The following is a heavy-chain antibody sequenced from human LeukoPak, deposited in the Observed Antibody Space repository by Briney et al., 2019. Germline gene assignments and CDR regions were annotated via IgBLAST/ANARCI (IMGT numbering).Heavy chain of an antibody. CDR3: AREAWYFDS. CDR2: IRQDGSEK. CDR1: GFVFDIYW. J-gene: IGHJ4*02. V-gene: IGHV3-7*01. Sequence: GGSLRLSCAASGFVFDIYWMSWVRQAPGKGLEWVANIRQDGSEKNYVDSVKGRFTISRDNAKNSLYLQMNSLRAEDTAVYYCAREAWYFDSWGQGTLITVSS.